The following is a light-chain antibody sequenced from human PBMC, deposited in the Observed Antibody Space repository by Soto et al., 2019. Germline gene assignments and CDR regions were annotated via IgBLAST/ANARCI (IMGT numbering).Light chain of an antibody. J-gene: IGKJ1*01. Sequence: DIVLTQSPESLPVSLGERATLKCKSSQSILSTSTGTYSLAWYRQKPGQPPQLLIFGASTPASVVPDRFTGSASGTDFTRTLSSLQPEDVGLYFCQQYYRSPRTFGQGTQLEV. V-gene: IGKV4-1*01. CDR3: QQYYRSPRT. CDR1: QSILSTSTGTYS. CDR2: GAS.